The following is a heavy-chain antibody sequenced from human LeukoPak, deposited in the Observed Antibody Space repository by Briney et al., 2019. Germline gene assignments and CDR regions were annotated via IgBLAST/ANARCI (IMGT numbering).Heavy chain of an antibody. CDR1: GFTFSSYG. CDR2: ISYDGSNK. D-gene: IGHD5-18*01. CDR3: ANEGLYTAMGPYYFDY. V-gene: IGHV3-30*18. Sequence: HPGGSLRLSCAASGFTFSSYGMHWVRQAPGKGLEWVAVISYDGSNKYYADSVKGRFTISRDNSKNTLYLQMNSLRAEDTAVYYCANEGLYTAMGPYYFDYWGQGTLVTVSS. J-gene: IGHJ4*02.